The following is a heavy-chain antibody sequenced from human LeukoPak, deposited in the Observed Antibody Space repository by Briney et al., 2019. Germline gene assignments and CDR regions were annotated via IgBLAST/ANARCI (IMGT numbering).Heavy chain of an antibody. CDR3: ARGLGIAAAGTRRWFDP. J-gene: IGHJ5*02. D-gene: IGHD6-13*01. CDR1: GGSFSGYY. V-gene: IGHV4-34*01. Sequence: PSETLSLTCAVYGGSFSGYYWSWIRQPPGKGLEWIGEINHSGSTNYNPSLKSRVTISVDTSKNQFSLKLSSVTAADTAVYYCARGLGIAAAGTRRWFDPWGQGTLVIVSS. CDR2: INHSGST.